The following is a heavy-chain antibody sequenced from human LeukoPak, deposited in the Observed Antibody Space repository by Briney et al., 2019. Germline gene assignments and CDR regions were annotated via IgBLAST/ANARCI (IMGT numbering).Heavy chain of an antibody. Sequence: GGSLRLSCAASGFTFSSYEMNWVRQAPGKGLEWVSYISSSGSTIYYADSVKGRFTISRDNAKNSLYLQMNSLRAEDTAVYYCARETPITYWYSSSSRGAYYYYYMDVWGKGTTVTVSS. CDR1: GFTFSSYE. J-gene: IGHJ6*03. V-gene: IGHV3-48*03. CDR3: ARETPITYWYSSSSRGAYYYYYMDV. CDR2: ISSSGSTI. D-gene: IGHD6-6*01.